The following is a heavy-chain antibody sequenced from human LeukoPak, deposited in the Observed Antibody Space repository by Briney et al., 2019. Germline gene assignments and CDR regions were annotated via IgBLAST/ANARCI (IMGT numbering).Heavy chain of an antibody. Sequence: SETLSLTCTVSGGSISSYYWSWIRQPPGKGLEWIGYIYYSGSTNYNPSLKSRVTISVDTSKNQFTLKLSSVTAADTAVYYCAGGPSTSYWGQGTLVTVSS. V-gene: IGHV4-59*01. D-gene: IGHD5/OR15-5a*01. CDR2: IYYSGST. CDR3: AGGPSTSY. J-gene: IGHJ4*02. CDR1: GGSISSYY.